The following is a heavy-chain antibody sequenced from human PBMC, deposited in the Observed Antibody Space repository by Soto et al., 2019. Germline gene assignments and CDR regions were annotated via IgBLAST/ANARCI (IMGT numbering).Heavy chain of an antibody. Sequence: SETLSLTCTVSGGSISSYYWSWIRQPPGKGLEWIGYIYYSGSTNYNPSLKSRVTISVDTSKNQFSLKLSSVTAADTAVYYCARGYYYGSGVVAGMDVWGQGTTVTVS. CDR2: IYYSGST. D-gene: IGHD3-10*01. CDR3: ARGYYYGSGVVAGMDV. CDR1: GGSISSYY. V-gene: IGHV4-59*01. J-gene: IGHJ6*02.